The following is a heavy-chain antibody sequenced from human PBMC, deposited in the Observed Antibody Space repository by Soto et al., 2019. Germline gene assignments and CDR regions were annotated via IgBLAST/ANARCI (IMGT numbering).Heavy chain of an antibody. J-gene: IGHJ6*02. D-gene: IGHD3-10*01. CDR3: AKDHIEFGDRSVRDPGFRLYYYGMDV. CDR1: GFTFTSYA. V-gene: IGHV3-23*01. CDR2: ISGSGGTT. Sequence: EVQLLGSGGGLVQPGGSLRLSCAASGFTFTSYAMSWVRQAPGKGLEWVSVISGSGGTTYYADSVKGRFTISRDNSKNTVSLQMNSLRAEDTAVYFCAKDHIEFGDRSVRDPGFRLYYYGMDVWGQGTTVTVSS.